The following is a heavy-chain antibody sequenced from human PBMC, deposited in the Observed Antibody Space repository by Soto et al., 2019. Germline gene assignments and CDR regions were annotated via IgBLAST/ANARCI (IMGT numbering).Heavy chain of an antibody. V-gene: IGHV4-39*01. CDR1: GGSISSSSYY. J-gene: IGHJ5*02. Sequence: SETLSLTCTVSGGSISSSSYYWGWIRQPPGKGLEWIGSIYYSGSTYYNPSLKSRVTISVDTSKNQFSLKLSSVTAADTAVYYCARQVNIVVVQAAIWANWFDPWGQGTPVTVSS. CDR3: ARQVNIVVVQAAIWANWFDP. D-gene: IGHD2-2*01. CDR2: IYYSGST.